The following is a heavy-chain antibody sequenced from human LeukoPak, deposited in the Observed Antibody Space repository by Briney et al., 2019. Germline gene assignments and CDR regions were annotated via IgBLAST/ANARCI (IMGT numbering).Heavy chain of an antibody. CDR3: ARVNMGLAFDI. CDR2: IYYSGST. Sequence: SETLSLTCTVSGGSISSYYRSWIRQPPGKGLEWIGYIYYSGSTNYNPSLKSRVTISVDTSKNQFSLKLSSVTAAGTAVYYCARVNMGLAFDIWGQGTMVTVSS. J-gene: IGHJ3*02. V-gene: IGHV4-59*01. CDR1: GGSISSYY.